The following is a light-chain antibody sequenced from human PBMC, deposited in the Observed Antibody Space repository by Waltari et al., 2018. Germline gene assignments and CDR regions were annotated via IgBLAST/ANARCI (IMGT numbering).Light chain of an antibody. V-gene: IGLV1-44*01. Sequence: QSVLTQPPSASGTRGQRVTVSCSGGSSNIGSHFVNWYQHLPGTAPKLLIYYTNKRPSGVPDRCSGSKSGASASLAISGLQSEDEADYYCATWDRSLNVWMFGGGTKLTVL. CDR2: YTN. J-gene: IGLJ3*02. CDR3: ATWDRSLNVWM. CDR1: SSNIGSHF.